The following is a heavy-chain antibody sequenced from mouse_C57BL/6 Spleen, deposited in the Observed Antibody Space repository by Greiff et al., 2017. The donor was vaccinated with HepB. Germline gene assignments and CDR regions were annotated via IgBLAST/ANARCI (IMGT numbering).Heavy chain of an antibody. CDR1: GYTFTSYW. CDR2: IHPNSGST. Sequence: VQLQQPGAELVKPGASVKLSCKASGYTFTSYWMHWVKQRPGQGLEWIGMIHPNSGSTNYNEKFKSKATLTVDKSSSTAYMQLSSLTSEDSAVYYWARDDYDLYYFDYWGQGTTLTVSS. D-gene: IGHD2-4*01. J-gene: IGHJ2*01. CDR3: ARDDYDLYYFDY. V-gene: IGHV1-64*01.